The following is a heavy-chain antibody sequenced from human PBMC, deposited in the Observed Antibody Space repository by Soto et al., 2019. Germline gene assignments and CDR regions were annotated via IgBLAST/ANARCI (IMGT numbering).Heavy chain of an antibody. CDR2: ISGSGGST. CDR1: GFTFSSYA. J-gene: IGHJ4*02. CDR3: AKAVSYRYYFDY. V-gene: IGHV3-23*01. Sequence: EVQLLESGGGLVQPGGSLRLSCAASGFTFSSYAMSWVRQAPGKGLEWVSAISGSGGSTYYADSVKGRFTISRDNSKNTLYLQMNSLRAEYTAVYYCAKAVSYRYYFDYWGQGTLVTVSS. D-gene: IGHD1-26*01.